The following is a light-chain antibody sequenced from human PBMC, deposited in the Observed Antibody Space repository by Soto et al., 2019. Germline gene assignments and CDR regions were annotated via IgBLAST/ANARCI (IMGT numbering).Light chain of an antibody. CDR1: QGISNY. J-gene: IGKJ3*01. Sequence: DIKMTQSPSSLSASVGDRVTITCRASQGISNYLAWYQQKPGKVPKLLIYAASTLQSGVPSRFSGSGSGTDFTLTISSLQPEDVATYYCQKYNSAPRGFTFGPGTKVDIK. V-gene: IGKV1-27*01. CDR3: QKYNSAPRGFT. CDR2: AAS.